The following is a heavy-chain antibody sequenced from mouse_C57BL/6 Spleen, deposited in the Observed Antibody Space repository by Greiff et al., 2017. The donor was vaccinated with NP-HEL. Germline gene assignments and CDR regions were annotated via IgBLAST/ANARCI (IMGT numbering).Heavy chain of an antibody. CDR2: IRLKSDNYAT. CDR3: TNGYYSWFAY. D-gene: IGHD2-3*01. Sequence: EVKLMESGGGLVQPGGSMKLSCVASGFTFSNYWMNWVRQSPEKGLEWVAQIRLKSDNYATHYAESVKGRFTISRDDSKSSVYLQMNNLRAEDTGIYYCTNGYYSWFAYWGQGTLVTVSA. V-gene: IGHV6-3*01. CDR1: GFTFSNYW. J-gene: IGHJ3*01.